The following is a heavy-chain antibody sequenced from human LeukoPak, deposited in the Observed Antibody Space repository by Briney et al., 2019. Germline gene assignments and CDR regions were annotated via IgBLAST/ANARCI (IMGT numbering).Heavy chain of an antibody. CDR2: ISGDGGST. J-gene: IGHJ3*02. CDR1: GFTFDDYA. Sequence: PGGSVRLSCAASGFTFDDYAMHWVRQAPGKGLEWVSLISGDGGSTYYADSVKGRFTISRDNSKNSLYLQMNSLRTEDTALYYCAKRLGIAAADDAFDIWGQGTMVTVSS. CDR3: AKRLGIAAADDAFDI. D-gene: IGHD6-13*01. V-gene: IGHV3-43*02.